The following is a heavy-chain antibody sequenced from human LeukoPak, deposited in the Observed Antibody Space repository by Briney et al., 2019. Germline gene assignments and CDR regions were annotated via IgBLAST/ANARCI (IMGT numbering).Heavy chain of an antibody. CDR3: AKDHPWRSASRGSYPSGY. V-gene: IGHV3-30*02. CDR2: IRYDGSNE. J-gene: IGHJ4*02. Sequence: GGSLRLSCAASGFTFSSYGMHWVRQAPGKGLEWVAFIRYDGSNEYYADSVKGRFTISRDNSKNTLYLQMNSLRAEDTAVYYCAKDHPWRSASRGSYPSGYWGQGTLVTVSS. D-gene: IGHD3-16*01. CDR1: GFTFSSYG.